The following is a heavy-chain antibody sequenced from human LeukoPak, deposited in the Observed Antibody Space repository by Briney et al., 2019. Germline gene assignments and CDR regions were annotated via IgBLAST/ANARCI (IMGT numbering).Heavy chain of an antibody. CDR3: ARAQPTGWNPDC. CDR1: GFTFTTYW. CDR2: ISSSGSTI. J-gene: IGHJ4*02. D-gene: IGHD1-1*01. V-gene: IGHV3-48*04. Sequence: GGSLRLSCAASGFTFTTYWMSWVRQAPGKGLEWVSYISSSGSTIYYADSVKGRFTISRDNAKNSLYLQMNSLRAEDTAVYYCARAQPTGWNPDCWGQGTLVTVSS.